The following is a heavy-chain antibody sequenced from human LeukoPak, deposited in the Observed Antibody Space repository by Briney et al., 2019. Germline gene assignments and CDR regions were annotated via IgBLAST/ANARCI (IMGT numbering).Heavy chain of an antibody. D-gene: IGHD3-22*01. CDR2: LSGSGGSA. CDR3: AKGRYESSGFNWAA. V-gene: IGHV3-23*01. Sequence: GGSLRLSCAASGFTFSNYAMTWVRQAPGKGLEWVSALSGSGGSAYYADSVKGRFTISRDNSKNTLYLQMNSLRAEDTAVYYCAKGRYESSGFNWAAWGQGTPVTVSS. J-gene: IGHJ4*02. CDR1: GFTFSNYA.